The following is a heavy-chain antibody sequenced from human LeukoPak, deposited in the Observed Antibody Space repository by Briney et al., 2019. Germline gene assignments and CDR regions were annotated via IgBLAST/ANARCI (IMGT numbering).Heavy chain of an antibody. CDR2: ITGNGNSI. V-gene: IGHV3-20*04. D-gene: IGHD3-10*01. CDR1: GFTFHAHG. Sequence: PGGSLRLSCVASGFTFHAHGMNWVRQAPGKGLEWVSGITGNGNSISYADSVKGRFAISRDNTKNSLYLQMTSLKVEDTALYYCVKDGSYIAFDIWGLGTMVTVSS. J-gene: IGHJ3*02. CDR3: VKDGSYIAFDI.